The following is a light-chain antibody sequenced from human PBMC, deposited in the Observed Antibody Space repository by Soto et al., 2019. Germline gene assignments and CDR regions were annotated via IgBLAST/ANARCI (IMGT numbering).Light chain of an antibody. V-gene: IGLV2-14*01. CDR2: EVT. Sequence: QFALTQPASVSGCPGQSITISCAGTRDDIGAYDYVSWYQQHPGNAPKLLVYEVTNRPSGVSDRFSGSKSGNTASLTISGLQAEDEADYYCNSYTNSSAVVFGGGTKVTVL. J-gene: IGLJ2*01. CDR3: NSYTNSSAVV. CDR1: RDDIGAYDY.